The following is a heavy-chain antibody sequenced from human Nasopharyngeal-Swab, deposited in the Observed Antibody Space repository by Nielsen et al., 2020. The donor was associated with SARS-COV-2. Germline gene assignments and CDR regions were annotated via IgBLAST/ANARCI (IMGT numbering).Heavy chain of an antibody. CDR3: VRDDGSSWLLDK. CDR2: ITAADGNT. J-gene: IGHJ4*02. D-gene: IGHD6-13*01. Sequence: WVRQAPGQRLEWMGWITAADGNTQYSQKFHDRLTLTTDTSANTAYMDLRSLRSEDTAEYYCVRDDGSSWLLDKWGQGSLVTVSS. V-gene: IGHV1-3*01.